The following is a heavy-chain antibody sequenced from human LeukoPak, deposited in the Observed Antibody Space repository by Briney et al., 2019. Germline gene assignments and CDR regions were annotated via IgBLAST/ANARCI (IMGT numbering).Heavy chain of an antibody. CDR3: AKVGLVVVVAATLGAFDI. V-gene: IGHV3-23*01. CDR1: GFTFSSYA. J-gene: IGHJ3*02. CDR2: ISGSGGST. Sequence: GGSLRLSCAASGFTFSSYAMSWVRQAPGKGLEWVSAISGSGGSTYYADSVKGRFPISRGNSKNTLYLQMNSLRAEDTAVYYCAKVGLVVVVAATLGAFDIWGQGTMVTVSS. D-gene: IGHD2-15*01.